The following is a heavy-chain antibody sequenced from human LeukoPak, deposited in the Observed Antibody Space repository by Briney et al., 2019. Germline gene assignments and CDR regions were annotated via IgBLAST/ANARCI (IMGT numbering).Heavy chain of an antibody. CDR2: IYYSGTT. CDR3: ARGGYYYDSSGYFDAFDI. Sequence: SETLSLTCTVSGGSISSYYWNWIRQPPGKGLEWIGYIYYSGTTNYNPSLKSRVTISVDTSKNQFSLKLSSVTAADTAVYYCARGGYYYDSSGYFDAFDIWGQGTMVTVSS. CDR1: GGSISSYY. J-gene: IGHJ3*02. V-gene: IGHV4-59*12. D-gene: IGHD3-22*01.